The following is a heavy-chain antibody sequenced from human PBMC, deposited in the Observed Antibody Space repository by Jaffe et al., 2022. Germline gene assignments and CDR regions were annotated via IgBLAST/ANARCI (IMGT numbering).Heavy chain of an antibody. CDR3: TTGDGSCYSCDY. CDR1: GFTFSNAW. D-gene: IGHD2-15*01. CDR2: IKNKNNGGTT. Sequence: EVQLVESGGGLVKPGGSLRLSCAASGFTFSNAWMSWVRQAPGQGLEWVGRIKNKNNGGTTDFAAFVNGRFTISRDDSKNTLYLQMNSLKTEDTALYYCTTGDGSCYSCDYWSQGTLVTVSS. V-gene: IGHV3-15*01. J-gene: IGHJ4*02.